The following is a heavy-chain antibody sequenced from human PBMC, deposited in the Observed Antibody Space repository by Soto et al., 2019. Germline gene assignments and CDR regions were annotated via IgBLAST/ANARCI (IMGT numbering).Heavy chain of an antibody. CDR2: IDPSDSYT. Sequence: RGESLKISCKGSGYSFTSYWISWVRQMPGKGLEWMGRIDPSDSYTNYSPSFQGHVTISADKSISTAYLQWSSLKASDTAMYYCARKMGLYYYYGMDVWGQGTTVTVSS. CDR3: ARKMGLYYYYGMDV. J-gene: IGHJ6*02. D-gene: IGHD2-8*01. CDR1: GYSFTSYW. V-gene: IGHV5-10-1*01.